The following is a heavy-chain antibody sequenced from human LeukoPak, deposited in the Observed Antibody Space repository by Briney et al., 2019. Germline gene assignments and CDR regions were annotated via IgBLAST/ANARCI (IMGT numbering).Heavy chain of an antibody. Sequence: PSETLSLTCSVSAGSVSSSDYYWDWIRQPPGKGLEWIGTIPNSGSISTCYNPSLNSRVTISVDTSKNQFSLNLTYVTAADTAIYYCVRHDWVSFYSFDTWDQGNLFTVSS. CDR1: AGSVSSSDYY. D-gene: IGHD2-21*01. J-gene: IGHJ5*02. CDR3: VRHDWVSFYSFDT. V-gene: IGHV4-39*01. CDR2: IPNSGSIST.